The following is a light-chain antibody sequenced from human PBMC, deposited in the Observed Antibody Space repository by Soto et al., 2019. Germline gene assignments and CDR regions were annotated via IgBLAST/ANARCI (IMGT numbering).Light chain of an antibody. CDR3: QSYDSRLSAYV. V-gene: IGLV1-40*01. J-gene: IGLJ1*01. CDR2: SNT. Sequence: QSVLTQSPSVSGAPGQMVTISCTGSSSNIGADSDVHWYQQLPGTAPKPLIYSNTNRPSGVPGRFSGSRSGTSASLAITGLQAEDEGDYYCQSYDSRLSAYVFGTGTKLTVL. CDR1: SSNIGADSD.